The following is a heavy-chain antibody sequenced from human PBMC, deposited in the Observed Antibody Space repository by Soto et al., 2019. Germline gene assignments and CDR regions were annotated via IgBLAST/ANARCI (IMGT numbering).Heavy chain of an antibody. Sequence: GGSLRLSCAVSGFTFSSYWMHWVRQAPGKGLVWVSRIKSDGSSTNYADSVKGRFTISRDNAKNTLYLQMNSLRAEDTALYYCAREACTGGSCFYFGPGYWGQGTQVTVSS. CDR3: AREACTGGSCFYFGPGY. V-gene: IGHV3-74*01. CDR1: GFTFSSYW. J-gene: IGHJ4*02. CDR2: IKSDGSST. D-gene: IGHD2-15*01.